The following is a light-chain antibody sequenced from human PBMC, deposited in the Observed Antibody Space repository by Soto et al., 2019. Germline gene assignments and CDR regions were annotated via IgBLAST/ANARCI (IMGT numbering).Light chain of an antibody. Sequence: EIVLTQSPGTLSLSPGERATLSCRASQSVSSTYLAWYQQKPGQAPRLLLYGASSRATGIPYRFSGSGSGTDLTLIISRLEPEDFAVYYCQQHGNSPPCTFGQGTKREIK. V-gene: IGKV3-20*01. J-gene: IGKJ2*02. CDR3: QQHGNSPPCT. CDR1: QSVSSTY. CDR2: GAS.